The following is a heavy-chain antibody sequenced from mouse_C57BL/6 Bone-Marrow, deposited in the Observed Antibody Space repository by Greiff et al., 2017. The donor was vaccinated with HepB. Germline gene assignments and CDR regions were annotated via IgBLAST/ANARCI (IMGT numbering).Heavy chain of an antibody. V-gene: IGHV1-81*01. CDR1: GYTFTSYG. CDR3: AREDSGYGNFYYLDY. CDR2: IYPRSGNT. J-gene: IGHJ2*01. Sequence: VQLQQSGAELARPGASVKLSCKASGYTFTSYGISWVKQRTGQGLEWIGEIYPRSGNTYYNEKFKGKATLTADKSSSTAYMELRSLTSEDSAVYFCAREDSGYGNFYYLDYWGQGTTLTVSS. D-gene: IGHD2-1*01.